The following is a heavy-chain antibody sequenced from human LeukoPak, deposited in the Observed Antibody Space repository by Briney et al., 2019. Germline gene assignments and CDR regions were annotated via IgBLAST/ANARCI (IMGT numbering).Heavy chain of an antibody. J-gene: IGHJ5*02. CDR1: GGSISSYY. V-gene: IGHV4-59*08. D-gene: IGHD2-2*01. CDR3: VRHSAGCTGTSCYLFDP. Sequence: PSETLSLTCTVSGGSISSYYWSWIRQPPGQGLVWIGYIYHSGNTKYNPSLESRVTILVDTSKNQFSLKVRSVTAADTAVYYCVRHSAGCTGTSCYLFDPWGQGTLVTVSS. CDR2: IYHSGNT.